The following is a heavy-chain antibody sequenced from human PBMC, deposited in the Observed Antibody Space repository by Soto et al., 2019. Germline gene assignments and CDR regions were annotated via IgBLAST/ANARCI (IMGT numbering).Heavy chain of an antibody. V-gene: IGHV1-3*01. D-gene: IGHD4-17*01. Sequence: ASVKVSCKASGYTFTAYPMHWVRQAPGQRLEWMGWINAANGDTGYSQKFHDRVTFTRDTSATTVYMELSSLTSEDTAVYYCARKDYYGAGVYFFDHWGQRTLVTVSS. CDR3: ARKDYYGAGVYFFDH. J-gene: IGHJ4*02. CDR2: INAANGDT. CDR1: GYTFTAYP.